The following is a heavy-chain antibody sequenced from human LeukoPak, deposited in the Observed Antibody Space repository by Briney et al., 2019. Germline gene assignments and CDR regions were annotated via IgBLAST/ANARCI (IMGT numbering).Heavy chain of an antibody. V-gene: IGHV1-69*13. D-gene: IGHD3-10*01. CDR3: ARSPHYMVRGVIRSPFDY. Sequence: SVKVSCKASGGTFSSYAISRVRQAPGQGLEWMGGIIPIFGTANYAQKFQGRVTITADESTSTAYMELSSLRSEDAAVYYCARSPHYMVRGVIRSPFDYWGQGTLVTVSS. J-gene: IGHJ4*02. CDR2: IIPIFGTA. CDR1: GGTFSSYA.